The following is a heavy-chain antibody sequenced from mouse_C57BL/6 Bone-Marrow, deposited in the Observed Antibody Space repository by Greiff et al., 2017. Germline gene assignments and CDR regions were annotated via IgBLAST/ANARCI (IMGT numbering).Heavy chain of an antibody. J-gene: IGHJ3*01. V-gene: IGHV2-2*01. CDR3: ARHYGSSYVRAWFAY. D-gene: IGHD1-1*01. Sequence: VQLQQSGPGLVQPSQSLSITCTVSGFSLTSYGVHWVRPSPGKGLEWLGVIWSGGSTDYNAAFISRLSISKDNSKSQVFFKMNSLQADDTAIYYCARHYGSSYVRAWFAYGGQGTLVTVSA. CDR1: GFSLTSYG. CDR2: IWSGGST.